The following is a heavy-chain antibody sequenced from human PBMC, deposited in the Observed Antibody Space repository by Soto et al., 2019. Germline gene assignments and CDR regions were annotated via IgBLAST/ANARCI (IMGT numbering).Heavy chain of an antibody. CDR3: VSLFPRIAVAGSPTPCY. J-gene: IGHJ4*02. CDR2: IYYSGST. CDR1: RRSIRRSSYY. D-gene: IGHD6-19*01. V-gene: IGHV4-39*01. Sequence: SETLPLTCTVSRRSIRRSSYYWCWIRQPPGKGLDWSRNIYYSGSTYYNPSLKSRVTITVDTSKTQFSLQPSPPTPADPPTYYCVSLFPRIAVAGSPTPCYWGQGTLVTVSA.